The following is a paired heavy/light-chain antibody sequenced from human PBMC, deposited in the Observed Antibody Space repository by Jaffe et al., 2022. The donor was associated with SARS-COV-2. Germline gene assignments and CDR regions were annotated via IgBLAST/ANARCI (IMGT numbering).Light chain of an antibody. CDR1: NSNIGAGYD. J-gene: IGLJ3*02. CDR3: QSYDSSLGGLV. CDR2: ASS. Sequence: QSVLTQPPSVSGAPGQRVTISCTGSNSNIGAGYDVYWYYQLPGTAPRLLIYASSARPSGVPDRFSGSKSGTSASLAITGLQAEDEAVYYCQSYDSSLGGLVFGGGTRLTVL. V-gene: IGLV1-40*01.
Heavy chain of an antibody. CDR2: MNPNGGNT. Sequence: QGQLVQSGAEVKKSGASVKVSCKASGYAFTYYDINWVRQAPGQGLEWVGRMNPNGGNTAYAQKFQGRVSLTRNTSITTAYMELNSLRSDDTAVYYCAKLRAGGASRWGQGTLVTVSA. CDR1: GYAFTYYD. D-gene: IGHD2-15*01. V-gene: IGHV1-8*01. J-gene: IGHJ4*02. CDR3: AKLRAGGASR.